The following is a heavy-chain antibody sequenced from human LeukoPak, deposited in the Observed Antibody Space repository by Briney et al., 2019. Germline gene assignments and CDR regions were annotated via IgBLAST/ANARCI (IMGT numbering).Heavy chain of an antibody. V-gene: IGHV4-34*01. CDR1: GGSFSGYY. CDR3: ARVGEDCSSTSCFDYYYYYYMDV. J-gene: IGHJ6*03. CDR2: INHSGST. Sequence: PSETLSLTCAVYGGSFSGYYWSWIRQPPGKGLEWIGEINHSGSTNYNPSLKSRVTISVDTSKNQFSLKLSSVTAADTAVYYCARVGEDCSSTSCFDYYYYYYMDVWGKGTTVTVSS. D-gene: IGHD2-2*01.